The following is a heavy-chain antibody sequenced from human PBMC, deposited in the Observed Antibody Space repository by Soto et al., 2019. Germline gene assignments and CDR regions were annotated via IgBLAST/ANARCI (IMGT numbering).Heavy chain of an antibody. J-gene: IGHJ6*02. V-gene: IGHV1-69*01. CDR1: GGTFSSYA. CDR2: IITIFGRA. CDR3: ARAPIDDSVDLMHV. D-gene: IGHD4-4*01. Sequence: QVQLEQSGAEVKKPGSSVKVSWKDAGGTFSSYAISWVRQEPGRGREWMGGIITIFGRANYEQKFQGRVTIIADESTRTSYVQPSRLISQDTAVYHCARAPIDDSVDLMHVFGQGTTVTVPS.